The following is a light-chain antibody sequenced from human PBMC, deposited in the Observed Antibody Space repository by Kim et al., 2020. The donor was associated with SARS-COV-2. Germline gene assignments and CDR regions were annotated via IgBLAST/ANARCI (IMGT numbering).Light chain of an antibody. V-gene: IGLV3-21*04. Sequence: APGKTARSTCGGNNSGSKSVHWYQQKPGQAPVLVIYYDSDRPSGIPERFSGYNSGNTATLTISRVEAGDEADYYCQVWDSSSDHRVFGGGTQLTVL. CDR3: QVWDSSSDHRV. J-gene: IGLJ3*02. CDR2: YDS. CDR1: NSGSKS.